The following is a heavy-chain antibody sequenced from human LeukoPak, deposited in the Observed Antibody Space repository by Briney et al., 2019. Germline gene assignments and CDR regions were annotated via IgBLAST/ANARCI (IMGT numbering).Heavy chain of an antibody. CDR2: IYTDGST. D-gene: IGHD2-21*01. V-gene: IGHV4-4*07. CDR3: ARAPSGCGGTCAFDY. Sequence: SETLSLTCTVSGCPISNSFWNWIRQPAGKGLELIWRIYTDGSTNSNPSLRSRATMSLDPSKNQFFLKLTSVTAADTAVYYCARAPSGCGGTCAFDYWGQGTLVTVSS. J-gene: IGHJ4*02. CDR1: GCPISNSF.